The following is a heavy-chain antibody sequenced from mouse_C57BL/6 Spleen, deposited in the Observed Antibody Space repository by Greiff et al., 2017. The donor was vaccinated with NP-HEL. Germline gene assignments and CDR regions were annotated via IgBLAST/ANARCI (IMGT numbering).Heavy chain of an antibody. J-gene: IGHJ1*03. V-gene: IGHV5-12*01. CDR2: ISNGGGST. D-gene: IGHD1-1*01. CDR1: GFTFSDYY. Sequence: EVQVVESGGGLVQPGGSLKLSCAASGFTFSDYYMYWVRQTPEQRLEWVAYISNGGGSTYYPDTVKGRFTISRDNAKNTLYLQMSRLNSEDTAMYYGARHHYGSSHWYFDVWGTGTTVTVSS. CDR3: ARHHYGSSHWYFDV.